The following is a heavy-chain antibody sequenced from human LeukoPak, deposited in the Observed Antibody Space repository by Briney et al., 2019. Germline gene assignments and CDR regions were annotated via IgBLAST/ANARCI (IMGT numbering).Heavy chain of an antibody. CDR3: ARLTPDTAMVTYSYYYYMDV. CDR1: GGSISSQY. Sequence: SETLSLTCTVSGGSISSQYWLWIPQPTGKGLEGRGYIYYGWSTNYKPSFKSRVTISVDTSKNQFPLKLSSVTAEDTAVYYCARLTPDTAMVTYSYYYYMDVWGKGTTVTVSS. CDR2: IYYGWST. J-gene: IGHJ6*03. D-gene: IGHD5-18*01. V-gene: IGHV4-59*11.